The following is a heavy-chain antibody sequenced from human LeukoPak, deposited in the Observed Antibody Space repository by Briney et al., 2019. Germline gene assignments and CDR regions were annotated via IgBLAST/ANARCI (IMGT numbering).Heavy chain of an antibody. Sequence: GGSLRLSCEASGFTFSSYAMSWVRQAPGKGLDWVSAISGSGGSTYYADSVNGRFTISRDNSKNTLYLQMNSLRADDTAVYYCATTPLSVAPGDFFDYWGEGTLVTASS. CDR2: ISGSGGST. J-gene: IGHJ4*02. D-gene: IGHD6-19*01. V-gene: IGHV3-23*01. CDR3: ATTPLSVAPGDFFDY. CDR1: GFTFSSYA.